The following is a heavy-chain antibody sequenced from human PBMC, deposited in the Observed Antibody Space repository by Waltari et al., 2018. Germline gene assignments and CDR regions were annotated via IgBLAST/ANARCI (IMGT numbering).Heavy chain of an antibody. Sequence: EVQLVESGGGLIQPGGSLRLSCIASGFSVSSTSMSWVRQAPGKGLEWVSVIHGAGNTYYADSAKGRFTISRDTSKNTLYLQMSALRAEDTAVYYCSNSRLNRPDDWYYFDYWGQGTLVTVSS. D-gene: IGHD3-9*01. J-gene: IGHJ4*02. CDR1: GFSVSSTS. CDR2: IHGAGNT. V-gene: IGHV3-53*01. CDR3: SNSRLNRPDDWYYFDY.